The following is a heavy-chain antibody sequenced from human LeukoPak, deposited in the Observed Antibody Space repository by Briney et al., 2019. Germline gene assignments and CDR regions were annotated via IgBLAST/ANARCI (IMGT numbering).Heavy chain of an antibody. CDR1: GYTFTSYY. D-gene: IGHD4-17*01. Sequence: AASVKFSCKACGYTFTSYYMHWVRQAPGQGLEWMGIIHPSGGSTSYAQKFQGRVTMTRDTSTSTVYMELSSLRSEDTAVYYCARAHLHYGDSIHNLDYWGQGTLVTVSS. CDR3: ARAHLHYGDSIHNLDY. J-gene: IGHJ4*02. CDR2: IHPSGGST. V-gene: IGHV1-46*01.